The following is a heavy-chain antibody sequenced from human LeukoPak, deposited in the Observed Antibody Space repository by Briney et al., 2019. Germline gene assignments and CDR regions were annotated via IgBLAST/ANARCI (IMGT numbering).Heavy chain of an antibody. V-gene: IGHV3-7*01. CDR1: GFTFSDYW. CDR2: IKQDGGEK. D-gene: IGHD3-10*01. J-gene: IGHJ6*04. CDR3: ARDRGFGQADV. Sequence: PGGSLRLSCAASGFTFSDYWMSWLRQAPGKGLEWVANIKQDGGEKYYVDSVKGRFTISRDNAKNSLYLQMNSLRAEDTAVYYCARDRGFGQADVWGKGTTVTVSS.